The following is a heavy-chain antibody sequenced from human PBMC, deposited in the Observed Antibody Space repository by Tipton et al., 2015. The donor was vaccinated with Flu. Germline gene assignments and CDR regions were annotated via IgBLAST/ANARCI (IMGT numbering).Heavy chain of an antibody. CDR3: ARTGRTWIQLWRDFDY. CDR1: GGSISSSSYY. V-gene: IGHV4-39*01. Sequence: LRLSCTVSGGSISSSSYYWGWIRQPPGKGLEWIGSIYYSGSTYYNPSLKSRVTISVDTSKDQFSLKLSSVTAADTAVYYCARTGRTWIQLWRDFDYWGQGTLVTVSS. D-gene: IGHD5-18*01. J-gene: IGHJ4*02. CDR2: IYYSGST.